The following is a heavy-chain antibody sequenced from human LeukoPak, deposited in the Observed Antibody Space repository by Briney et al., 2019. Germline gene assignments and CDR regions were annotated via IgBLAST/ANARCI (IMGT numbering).Heavy chain of an antibody. J-gene: IGHJ4*02. CDR3: ASFPSGITMVRGVIDYFDY. CDR1: GGSISPYY. CDR2: IYYSGST. D-gene: IGHD3-10*01. Sequence: SETLSLTCTVSGGSISPYYWSWIRQPPGKGLEWIGYIYYSGSTNSNPSLKSRVTMSVDTSKNQFSLKLSSVTAADTAVYYCASFPSGITMVRGVIDYFDYWGQGTLVTVSS. V-gene: IGHV4-59*01.